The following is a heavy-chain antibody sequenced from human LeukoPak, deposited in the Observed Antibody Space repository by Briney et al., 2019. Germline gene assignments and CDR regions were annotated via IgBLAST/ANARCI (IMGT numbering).Heavy chain of an antibody. CDR3: AKDVGVGATFFYFDS. J-gene: IGHJ4*02. CDR1: GFTFSSYA. D-gene: IGHD1-26*01. Sequence: GGSLRLSCAASGFTFSSYAMSWVRQAPGKGLEWVSAISGRGGSTYYADSVKGRFTISRDNSKNTLYLQMKNLRAEDTAIFYCAKDVGVGATFFYFDSWGQGALVTVSS. V-gene: IGHV3-23*01. CDR2: ISGRGGST.